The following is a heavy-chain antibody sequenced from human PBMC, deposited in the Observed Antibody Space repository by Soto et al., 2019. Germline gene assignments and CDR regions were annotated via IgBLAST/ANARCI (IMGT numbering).Heavy chain of an antibody. V-gene: IGHV4-34*01. CDR2: INHSGNT. Sequence: PSETLSLTCAVYGASLSDDYCNWVREPPGKGLEWIGEINHSGNTNYNPSLRSRVTISIDTSKNQLSLNLRSVSAADTAVYYCARGRGAFDAWGQGTPVTVSS. CDR3: ARGRGAFDA. J-gene: IGHJ5*02. CDR1: GASLSDDY.